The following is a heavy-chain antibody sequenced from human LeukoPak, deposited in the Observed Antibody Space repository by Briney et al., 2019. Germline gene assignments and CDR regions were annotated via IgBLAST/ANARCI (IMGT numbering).Heavy chain of an antibody. Sequence: GGSLRLSCAASGFTFSSYSMNWVRQAPGKGLEWVSAISGRGGSTYYADSVKGRFTISRDNSKNTLYLQMNSLRAEDAAVYYCAKASLGQLARYNWFDPWGQGTLVTVSS. CDR3: AKASLGQLARYNWFDP. V-gene: IGHV3-23*01. CDR1: GFTFSSYS. J-gene: IGHJ5*02. CDR2: ISGRGGST. D-gene: IGHD6-13*01.